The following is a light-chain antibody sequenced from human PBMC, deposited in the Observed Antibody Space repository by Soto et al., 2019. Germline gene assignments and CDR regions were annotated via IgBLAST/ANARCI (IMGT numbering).Light chain of an antibody. J-gene: IGKJ4*01. CDR3: LQDFSFPLT. CDR1: QGIRND. CDR2: TAS. Sequence: AIQMTQSPSSLSASLGDRVTITCRASQGIRNDLACYQRKPGKAPKLLIYTASSLQNGVPPRFSGSGSDTVFTLTIDSLQPEDFATYYCLQDFSFPLTFGGGTKVDI. V-gene: IGKV1-6*01.